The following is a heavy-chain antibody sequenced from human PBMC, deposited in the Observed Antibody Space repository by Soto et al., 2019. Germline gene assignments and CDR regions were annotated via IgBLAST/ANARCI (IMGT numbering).Heavy chain of an antibody. CDR1: GFIFSNFL. Sequence: PGGSLRLSCAASGFIFSNFLMHWVRQAPGEGLVWLARIESDGSRTRYADSVKDRFTISRDNAQNTLYLQMNSLRAEDTAVYYCARSPARRNYADWFDPWGQGTLVPVSS. CDR3: ARSPARRNYADWFDP. J-gene: IGHJ5*02. V-gene: IGHV3-74*01. CDR2: IESDGSRT. D-gene: IGHD1-7*01.